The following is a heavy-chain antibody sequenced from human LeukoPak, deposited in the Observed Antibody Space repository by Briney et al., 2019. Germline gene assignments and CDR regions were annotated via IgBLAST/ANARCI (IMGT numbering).Heavy chain of an antibody. V-gene: IGHV4-61*02. CDR2: VYASGGT. J-gene: IGHJ6*03. Sequence: SQTLSLTCTVSGGSISSGSYYWSWIRQPAGKGLEWIGRVYASGGTNYNPSLKSRVTISLDTSKNQFSLKLSSVTAADTAVYFCARGGPPGYYYDYYMDVWGKGTTVTISS. CDR3: ARGGPPGYYYDYYMDV. CDR1: GGSISSGSYY.